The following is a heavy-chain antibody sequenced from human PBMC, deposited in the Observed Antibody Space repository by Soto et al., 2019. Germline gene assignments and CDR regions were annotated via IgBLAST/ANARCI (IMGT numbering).Heavy chain of an antibody. CDR2: ISYDGSNK. Sequence: GGSLRLSCAASGFTFSSYGMHWVRQAPGKGLEWVAVISYDGSNKYYADSVKGRFTISRDNSKNTLYLQMNSLRAEDTAGYYCASPYYYDSSGYYPSAVFDYWGQGTLVTVSS. J-gene: IGHJ4*02. V-gene: IGHV3-30*03. CDR3: ASPYYYDSSGYYPSAVFDY. CDR1: GFTFSSYG. D-gene: IGHD3-22*01.